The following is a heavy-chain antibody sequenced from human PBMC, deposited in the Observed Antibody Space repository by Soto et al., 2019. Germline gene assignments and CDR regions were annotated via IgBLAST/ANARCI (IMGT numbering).Heavy chain of an antibody. CDR2: ISSTSDTI. J-gene: IGHJ6*02. D-gene: IGHD6-19*01. V-gene: IGHV3-48*02. Sequence: AGGSLRLSCVASGFTCSYYNMNWVRQAPGKGLEWVSYISSTSDTIYYADSVKGRFTISRDNAKNSLFLQMNSLRDEDTAVYYCARDLEIAVAGRYGMDVWGQGTKVTVSS. CDR1: GFTCSYYN. CDR3: ARDLEIAVAGRYGMDV.